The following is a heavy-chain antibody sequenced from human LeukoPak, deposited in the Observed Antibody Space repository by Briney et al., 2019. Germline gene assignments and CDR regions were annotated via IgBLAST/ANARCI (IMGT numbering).Heavy chain of an antibody. CDR3: ARDGGNWFGH. CDR2: ISYDGSNK. CDR1: GFTLSSYA. V-gene: IGHV3-30-3*01. D-gene: IGHD4-23*01. J-gene: IGHJ5*02. Sequence: PGRSLRLSCAASGFTLSSYAMHWVRQAPGKGLVWVAVISYDGSNKYYADSVKGRLTTSRDNFKNTLYLQMNSLRAEDTAVYYCARDGGNWFGHWGQGTLVTVSS.